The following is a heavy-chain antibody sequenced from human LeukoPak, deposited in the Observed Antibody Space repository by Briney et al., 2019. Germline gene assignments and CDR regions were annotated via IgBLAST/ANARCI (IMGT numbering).Heavy chain of an antibody. D-gene: IGHD3-22*01. CDR1: GFTFSSYA. Sequence: GGSLRLSCAASGFTFSSYAMSWVRQAPGKGLEWVSAISGSGGSTYYADSVKGRFTISRDNSKNTLYLQMNSLRDEDTAVYYCAKHRFESGGYHSTDWGQGTLVTVSS. CDR2: ISGSGGST. J-gene: IGHJ4*02. CDR3: AKHRFESGGYHSTD. V-gene: IGHV3-23*01.